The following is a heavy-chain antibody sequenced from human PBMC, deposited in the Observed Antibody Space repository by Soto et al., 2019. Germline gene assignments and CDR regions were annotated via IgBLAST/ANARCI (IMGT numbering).Heavy chain of an antibody. D-gene: IGHD6-13*01. J-gene: IGHJ6*03. CDR2: IRSKANSYAT. CDR1: GFTFSGSA. V-gene: IGHV3-73*01. Sequence: EVQLVESGGGLVQPGGSLKLSCAASGFTFSGSAMHWVRQASGKGLEWVGRIRSKANSYATAYAASVKGRFTISRDDSKNTAYLQLNSLKTEDTAVYYCSAPEKGYCYIDVWGKGTTVTVSS. CDR3: SAPEKGYCYIDV.